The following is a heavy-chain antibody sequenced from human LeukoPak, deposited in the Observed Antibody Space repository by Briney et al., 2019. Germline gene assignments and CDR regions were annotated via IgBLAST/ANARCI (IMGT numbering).Heavy chain of an antibody. CDR2: INHSGST. J-gene: IGHJ5*02. CDR3: ARGRYCSGGSCRNWFDP. Sequence: SETLSLTCAVSGGSISSSNWWSWVRQPPGKGLEWIGEINHSGSTNYNPSLKSRVTISVDTSKNQFSLKLSSVTAADTAVYYCARGRYCSGGSCRNWFDPWGQGTLVTVSS. CDR1: GGSISSSNW. D-gene: IGHD2-15*01. V-gene: IGHV4-4*02.